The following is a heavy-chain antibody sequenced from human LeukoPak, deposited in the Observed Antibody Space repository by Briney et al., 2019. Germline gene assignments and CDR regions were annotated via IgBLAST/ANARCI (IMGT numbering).Heavy chain of an antibody. Sequence: SETLSLTCTVSGYSISSGYYWGWIRQSPGKGLEWIGSIYHSGSTYYNPSLKSRVTISVDTSKNQFSLKLSSVTAADTAVYYCAIDSSGRWFDPWGQGTLVTVSS. V-gene: IGHV4-38-2*02. CDR2: IYHSGST. CDR3: AIDSSGRWFDP. J-gene: IGHJ5*02. D-gene: IGHD3-22*01. CDR1: GYSISSGYY.